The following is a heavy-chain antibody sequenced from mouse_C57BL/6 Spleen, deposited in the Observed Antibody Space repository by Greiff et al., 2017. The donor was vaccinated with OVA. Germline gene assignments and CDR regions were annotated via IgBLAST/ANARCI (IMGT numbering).Heavy chain of an antibody. CDR2: IHPNSGST. D-gene: IGHD1-1*01. Sequence: QVQLQQPGAELVKPGASVKLSCKASGYTFTSYWMHWVKQRPGQGLEWIGMIHPNSGSTNYNEKFKSKATLTVDKSSSTAYMQLSSLTSEDSAVYDCARSLYYYGLDYWGQGTSVTVSS. CDR3: ARSLYYYGLDY. J-gene: IGHJ4*01. V-gene: IGHV1-64*01. CDR1: GYTFTSYW.